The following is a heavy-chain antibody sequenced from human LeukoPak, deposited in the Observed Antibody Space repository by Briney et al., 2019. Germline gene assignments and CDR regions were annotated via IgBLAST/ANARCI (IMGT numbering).Heavy chain of an antibody. J-gene: IGHJ3*02. V-gene: IGHV3-64D*09. D-gene: IGHD4-11*01. CDR3: VKAPRTTVVGFDI. CDR1: GFTFSSYA. Sequence: GGSLRLSCSASGFTFSSYAMHWVRQAPGKGLEYVSAISSTGGSTYYADSVKGRFTISRDSSKNTLYLQMSSLRAEDTSVYYCVKAPRTTVVGFDIWGHGTMVTVSS. CDR2: ISSTGGST.